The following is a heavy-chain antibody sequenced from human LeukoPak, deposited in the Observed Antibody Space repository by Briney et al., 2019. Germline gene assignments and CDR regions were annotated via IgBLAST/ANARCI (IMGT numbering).Heavy chain of an antibody. Sequence: ASVKVSCKASGYTFTGYYMHWVRQAPGQGLEWMGWINPNSGGTNYAQKFQGRVTMTRDTSISTAYMELSRLRSDDTAVYYCASGITMVRGVIITGWFDPWGQGTLVTVSS. D-gene: IGHD3-10*01. CDR3: ASGITMVRGVIITGWFDP. J-gene: IGHJ5*02. CDR2: INPNSGGT. V-gene: IGHV1-2*02. CDR1: GYTFTGYY.